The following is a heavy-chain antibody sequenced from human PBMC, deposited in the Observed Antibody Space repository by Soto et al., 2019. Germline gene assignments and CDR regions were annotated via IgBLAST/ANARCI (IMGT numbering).Heavy chain of an antibody. CDR2: IHYSGSN. CDR3: AGDVGYGDAFWWYLDR. D-gene: IGHD4-17*01. V-gene: IGHV4-59*11. CDR1: GGSISSHY. Sequence: QVQLQESGPGLVKPSETLSLTCTVSGGSISSHYWSWIRQPPGKGLALIGYIHYSGSNKYNPSLNRRVTRSVDSSKTQFALRLSSLTAAATAVYCRAGDVGYGDAFWWYLDRWGRGSLVTVSS. J-gene: IGHJ2*01.